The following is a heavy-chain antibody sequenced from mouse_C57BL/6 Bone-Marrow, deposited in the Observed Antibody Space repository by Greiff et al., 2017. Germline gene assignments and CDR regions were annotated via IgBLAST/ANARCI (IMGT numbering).Heavy chain of an antibody. J-gene: IGHJ2*01. V-gene: IGHV1-61*01. Sequence: VQLQQPGAELVRPGSSVKLSCKASGYTFTSYWMDWVKQRPGQGLEWIGNIYPSDSETHYNQKFKDKATLTVDKSSSTAYMQLRSLTSEDSAVYYCARWGLRRQKYNYWGQGTTLTVSS. CDR1: GYTFTSYW. CDR2: IYPSDSET. CDR3: ARWGLRRQKYNY. D-gene: IGHD2-4*01.